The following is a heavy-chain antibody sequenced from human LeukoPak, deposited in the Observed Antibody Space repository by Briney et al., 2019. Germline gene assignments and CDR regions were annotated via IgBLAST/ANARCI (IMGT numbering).Heavy chain of an antibody. V-gene: IGHV3-33*01. CDR3: AREISMFVNAFDL. CDR2: IWYDGSNE. CDR1: GFTLSSHG. Sequence: GGSLRLSCAASGFTLSSHGMHWVRQAPGKGLEWVAVIWYDGSNEYYADAVKGRFIISRDNSKNTVHLQMNSLRVEDTSVYYCAREISMFVNAFDLWGQGTLVAVSS. D-gene: IGHD3-10*02. J-gene: IGHJ3*01.